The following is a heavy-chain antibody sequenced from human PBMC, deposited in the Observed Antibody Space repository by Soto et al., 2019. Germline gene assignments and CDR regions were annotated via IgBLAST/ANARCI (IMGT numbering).Heavy chain of an antibody. J-gene: IGHJ6*01. V-gene: IGHV3-48*02. Sequence: WGALLVSCASSGFTFSIYSMDWVRQAPGKGLEWVSYISSSSSTIYYADSVKGRFTISRDNAKNSLYLQMNSLRDEDTAVYYCARKFNSGSLYYYYGMDVWGQGTPVTVSS. CDR3: ARKFNSGSLYYYYGMDV. CDR2: ISSSSSTI. D-gene: IGHD3-10*01. CDR1: GFTFSIYS.